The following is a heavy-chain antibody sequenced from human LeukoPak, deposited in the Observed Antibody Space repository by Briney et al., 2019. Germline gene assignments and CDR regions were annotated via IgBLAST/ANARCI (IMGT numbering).Heavy chain of an antibody. CDR2: IYYSGST. J-gene: IGHJ4*02. Sequence: NPSETLSLTCTVSGGSISSGDYYWSWIRQPPGKGLEWIGYIYYSGSTYYNPSLKSRVTISVDTSKNQFSLKLSSVTAADTAVYYCARHEASAVYYDFWSGYYSNLFDYWGQGTLVTVSS. D-gene: IGHD3-3*01. V-gene: IGHV4-30-4*01. CDR3: ARHEASAVYYDFWSGYYSNLFDY. CDR1: GGSISSGDYY.